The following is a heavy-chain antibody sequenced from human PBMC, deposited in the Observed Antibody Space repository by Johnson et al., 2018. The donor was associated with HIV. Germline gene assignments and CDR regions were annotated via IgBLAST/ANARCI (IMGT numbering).Heavy chain of an antibody. CDR1: GFTFSNYA. Sequence: QVQLVESGGGVVQPGGSLRLSCAASGFTFSNYAMHWVRQAPGKGLEWVAFIRYDGSNTNYADSVKGRFTISRDNAKHTVYLQMDSLRDEDRAVYYCARGALGSFDIWGQGTMVTVSS. J-gene: IGHJ3*02. CDR2: IRYDGSNT. V-gene: IGHV3-30*02. CDR3: ARGALGSFDI. D-gene: IGHD3-10*01.